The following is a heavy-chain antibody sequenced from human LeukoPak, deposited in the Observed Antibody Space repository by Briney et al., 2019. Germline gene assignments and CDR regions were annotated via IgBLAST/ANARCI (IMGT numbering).Heavy chain of an antibody. CDR3: AKSPHYYDSSGYYNPTAYYFDY. Sequence: PGGSLRLSCAASGFTFSSYAMSWVRQAPGKGLEWVSAISGSGGSTYYADSVKGRFTISRDNSKNTLYLQMNSLRAEDTAVYYCAKSPHYYDSSGYYNPTAYYFDYWGQGTLVTVSS. CDR1: GFTFSSYA. CDR2: ISGSGGST. V-gene: IGHV3-23*01. D-gene: IGHD3-22*01. J-gene: IGHJ4*02.